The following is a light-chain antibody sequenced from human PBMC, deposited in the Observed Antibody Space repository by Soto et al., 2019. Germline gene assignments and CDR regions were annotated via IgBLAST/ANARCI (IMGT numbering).Light chain of an antibody. J-gene: IGLJ3*02. V-gene: IGLV2-23*01. CDR3: CSYAGSSTLV. CDR1: SSDVGTYNV. Sequence: QSALTQPASVSGSPGQSVTISCTGTSSDVGTYNVVSWYQHHPGKAPRFMIYEDTNRPSGVSDRFSGSKSGNTASLTISGLQAEDEADYYCCSYAGSSTLVFGGGTKVTVL. CDR2: EDT.